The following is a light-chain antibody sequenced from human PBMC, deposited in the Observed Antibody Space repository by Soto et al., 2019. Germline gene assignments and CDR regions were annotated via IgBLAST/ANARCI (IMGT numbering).Light chain of an antibody. CDR3: XQSNSYPFT. Sequence: DIQMTQSPSSVSASVGDRVTITCRASQDIGTWLAWFQQKPGKAPNLLIYAASSLQSGVPSRFSGSGSGTXXXXTXXXLXAEXFXXYYCXQSNSYPFTFGPGTKVDV. CDR2: AAS. CDR1: QDIGTW. V-gene: IGKV1-12*01. J-gene: IGKJ3*01.